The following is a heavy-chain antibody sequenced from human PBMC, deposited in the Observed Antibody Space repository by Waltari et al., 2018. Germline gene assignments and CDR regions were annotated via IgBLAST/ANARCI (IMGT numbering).Heavy chain of an antibody. Sequence: EEQLVESGGDLIQPGESLRVSCAVSGFTFSRYWMNWVRQAPGKGLLLVERSKGEGRDTRYAGSVRGRFTISRDNARNTVFLQMKSLRAEDTAVYYCARVARKTYSSPVPGRDYYYGMDVWGLGTTVTVSS. CDR1: GFTFSRYW. V-gene: IGHV3-74*01. CDR2: SKGEGRDT. CDR3: ARVARKTYSSPVPGRDYYYGMDV. J-gene: IGHJ6*02. D-gene: IGHD3-22*01.